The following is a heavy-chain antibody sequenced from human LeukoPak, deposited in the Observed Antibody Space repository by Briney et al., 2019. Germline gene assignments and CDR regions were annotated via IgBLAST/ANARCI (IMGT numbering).Heavy chain of an antibody. J-gene: IGHJ6*04. CDR3: ARVAGLIADV. V-gene: IGHV1-8*01. Sequence: ASVKVSCKTSGYSFISYDINWVRQATGQGLEWMGWMNPNSGNTGYSQRFQGRVIMTRDTSTNTAYMELTSLRPEDTAVYYCARVAGLIADVWGDGTTVTISS. CDR2: MNPNSGNT. D-gene: IGHD6-13*01. CDR1: GYSFISYD.